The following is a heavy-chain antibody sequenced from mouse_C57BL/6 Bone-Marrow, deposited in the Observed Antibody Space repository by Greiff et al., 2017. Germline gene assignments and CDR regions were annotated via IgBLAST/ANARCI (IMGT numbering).Heavy chain of an antibody. D-gene: IGHD2-1*01. CDR2: ISDGGSYT. CDR3: ARDRINGNLFDY. V-gene: IGHV5-4*01. Sequence: EVKVVESGGGLVKPGGSLKLSCAASGFTFSSYAMSWVRQTPGKRLEWVATISDGGSYTYYPDNVKGRVTISRDNAKNNLYLQMSHLKSEDTAMYYCARDRINGNLFDYWGQGTTLTVSS. CDR1: GFTFSSYA. J-gene: IGHJ2*01.